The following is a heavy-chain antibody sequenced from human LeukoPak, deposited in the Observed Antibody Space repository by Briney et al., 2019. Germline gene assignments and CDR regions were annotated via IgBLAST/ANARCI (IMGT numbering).Heavy chain of an antibody. D-gene: IGHD5-24*01. CDR1: GFTFSSYA. J-gene: IGHJ4*02. V-gene: IGHV3-30-3*01. CDR3: ARDQDAYSEIFFDY. Sequence: GGSLRLSCAASGFTFSSYAMHWVRQAPGKGLEWVAVISYDGSNKYYADSVKGRFTISRDNSKNTLYLQMNSLRAEDTAVYYCARDQDAYSEIFFDYWGQGTLVTVSS. CDR2: ISYDGSNK.